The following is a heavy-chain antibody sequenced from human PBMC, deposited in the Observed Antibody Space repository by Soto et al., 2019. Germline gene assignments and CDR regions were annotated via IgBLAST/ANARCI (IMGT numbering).Heavy chain of an antibody. V-gene: IGHV4-30-4*01. CDR2: IYKSATT. D-gene: IGHD7-27*01. Sequence: SETLSLTCSVSGDSISNLDYFWAWIRQPPGQALEYIGYIYKSATTYYNPSFESRVAISVDTSKSQFSLNVTSVTAADTAVYFCARGRYCLTGRCFPNWFDSWGQGALVTVYS. CDR1: GDSISNLDYF. J-gene: IGHJ5*01. CDR3: ARGRYCLTGRCFPNWFDS.